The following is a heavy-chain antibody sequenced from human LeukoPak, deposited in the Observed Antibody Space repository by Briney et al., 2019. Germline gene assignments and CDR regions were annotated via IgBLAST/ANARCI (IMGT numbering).Heavy chain of an antibody. Sequence: GGSLRLSCAASGFTFSSSAMSWVRQAPGKGLEWVSAISNNGGYTYYADSVQGRFTISRDNSKSTLCLQMNSLRAEDTALYYCAKATGLDYYDSQDAFDIWGQGTMVTVSS. CDR3: AKATGLDYYDSQDAFDI. D-gene: IGHD3-22*01. V-gene: IGHV3-23*01. CDR2: ISNNGGYT. J-gene: IGHJ3*02. CDR1: GFTFSSSA.